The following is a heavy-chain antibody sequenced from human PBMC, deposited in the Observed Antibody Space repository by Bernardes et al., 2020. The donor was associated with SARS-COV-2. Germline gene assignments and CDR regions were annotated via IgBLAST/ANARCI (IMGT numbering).Heavy chain of an antibody. J-gene: IGHJ4*02. V-gene: IGHV3-23*01. D-gene: IGHD3-16*01. CDR2: MSGSGGST. CDR3: AKLEAPDIFGAASGNCCDY. CDR1: GFTFSTYA. Sequence: GGSLRLSCAASGFTFSTYAMHWVRQAPGKGLEWVSVMSGSGGSTYYAESVKGRFTMSRDNSENTIYLQMDSLRAEDTGVYYCAKLEAPDIFGAASGNCCDYWGQGTMVTVSS.